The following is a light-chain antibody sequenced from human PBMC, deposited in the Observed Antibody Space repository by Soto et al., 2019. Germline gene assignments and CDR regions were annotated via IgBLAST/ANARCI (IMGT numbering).Light chain of an antibody. CDR3: CSYAGSSTSGVV. CDR1: SNNVGSYNL. V-gene: IGLV2-23*02. J-gene: IGLJ2*01. Sequence: QSALTQPASVSGSPGQSITISCTGTSNNVGSYNLVSWYQHHPGKAPKLMIYEVSERPSGVSNRFSGSKSGNTASLRISGLQADDEADYYCCSYAGSSTSGVVFGGGTQLTV. CDR2: EVS.